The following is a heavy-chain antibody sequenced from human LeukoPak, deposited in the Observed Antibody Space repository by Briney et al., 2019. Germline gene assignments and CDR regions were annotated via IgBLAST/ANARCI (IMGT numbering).Heavy chain of an antibody. V-gene: IGHV3-15*01. CDR2: IKSKTDGGTT. D-gene: IGHD3-9*01. J-gene: IGHJ3*02. CDR3: TTDPYDILTGNDAFDI. Sequence: KTGGSLRLYCAGSGFTFSNAWMSWVRQAPGKGLEWVGRIKSKTDGGTTDYAAPVKGRFTISRDDSKNTLYLQMNSLKTEDTAVYYCTTDPYDILTGNDAFDIWGQGTMVTVSS. CDR1: GFTFSNAW.